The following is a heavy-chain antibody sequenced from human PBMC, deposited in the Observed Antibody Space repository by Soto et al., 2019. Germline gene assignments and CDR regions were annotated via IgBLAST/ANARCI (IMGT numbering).Heavy chain of an antibody. V-gene: IGHV1-18*01. CDR1: GYTFTSYG. D-gene: IGHD2-21*02. J-gene: IGHJ5*02. CDR3: ARDRHCGGDCYSSWVDP. Sequence: QVQLVQSGAEVKKPGASVKVSCKASGYTFTSYGISWVRQAPGQGLEWMGWISAYNGNTNYAQKLQGRVTMTTDTDTSTAYMELRSLRSDDTAVYYCARDRHCGGDCYSSWVDPWGQGTLVTVS. CDR2: ISAYNGNT.